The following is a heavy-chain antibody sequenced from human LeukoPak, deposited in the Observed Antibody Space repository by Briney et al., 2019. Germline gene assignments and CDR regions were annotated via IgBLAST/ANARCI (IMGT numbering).Heavy chain of an antibody. D-gene: IGHD2-2*01. CDR1: GGSISSYY. CDR2: IYYSGGT. J-gene: IGHJ4*02. V-gene: IGHV4-59*01. Sequence: SETLSLTCTVSGGSISSYYWSWIRQPPGKGLEWIGYIYYSGGTNYNPSLKSRVTISVDTSKNQFSLKLSSVTAADTAVYYCARWGRSSFDYWGQGTLATVSS. CDR3: ARWGRSSFDY.